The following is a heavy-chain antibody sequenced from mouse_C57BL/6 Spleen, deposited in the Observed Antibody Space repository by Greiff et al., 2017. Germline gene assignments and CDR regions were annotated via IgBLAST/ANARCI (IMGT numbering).Heavy chain of an antibody. V-gene: IGHV1-53*01. CDR3: ARWITTVVAPSWYFDV. CDR1: GYTFTSYW. D-gene: IGHD1-1*01. J-gene: IGHJ1*03. Sequence: QVQLQQPGTELVKPGASVKLSCKASGYTFTSYWMHWVKQRPGQGLEWIGNIYPSNGGTNYNEKFKSKATLTVDKSSSTAYMQLSSLTSEDSAVYYCARWITTVVAPSWYFDVWGTGTTVTVSS. CDR2: IYPSNGGT.